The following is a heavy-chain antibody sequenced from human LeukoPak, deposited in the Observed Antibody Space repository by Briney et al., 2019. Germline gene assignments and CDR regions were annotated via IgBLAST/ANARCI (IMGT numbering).Heavy chain of an antibody. CDR1: GGSISSYY. CDR3: ARGARISSGLYYFDY. CDR2: IYYSGST. D-gene: IGHD6-19*01. V-gene: IGHV4-59*01. Sequence: SETLSLTCTVSGGSISSYYWSWIRQPPGKGLEWIGYIYYSGSTNYNPSLKSRVTISVDMSKNQFSLKLSSVTAADTAVYYCARGARISSGLYYFDYWGQGTLVTVSS. J-gene: IGHJ4*02.